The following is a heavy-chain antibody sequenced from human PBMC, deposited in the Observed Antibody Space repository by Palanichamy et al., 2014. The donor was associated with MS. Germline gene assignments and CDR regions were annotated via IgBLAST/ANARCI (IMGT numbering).Heavy chain of an antibody. V-gene: IGHV2-5*02. J-gene: IGHJ4*02. CDR1: GFSLSTSGVG. Sequence: QITLKESGPKLLKPTQTLTPTCTFSGFSLSTSGVGVGWIRQPPGKALEWLALIYWDGDTRFSPSLKNRINITKDTSRDQVVLTMTNMNPADTATYYCARIPTLDFWGQGIRVAVS. CDR2: IYWDGDT. CDR3: ARIPTLDF.